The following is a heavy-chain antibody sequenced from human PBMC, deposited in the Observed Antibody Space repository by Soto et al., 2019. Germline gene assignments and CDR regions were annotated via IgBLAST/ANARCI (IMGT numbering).Heavy chain of an antibody. Sequence: QVQLQESGPGLVKPSGTLSLTCAVSGDSITSDKWWSWIRQPPGKGLQWIGEIYHSGSTKYNPSLKSRVIISVDKSKPQFSLKLSSVTSADTAVYYCARGETQQQRDYWGQGTLVTVSS. D-gene: IGHD6-13*01. V-gene: IGHV4-4*02. CDR2: IYHSGST. CDR3: ARGETQQQRDY. CDR1: GDSITSDKW. J-gene: IGHJ4*02.